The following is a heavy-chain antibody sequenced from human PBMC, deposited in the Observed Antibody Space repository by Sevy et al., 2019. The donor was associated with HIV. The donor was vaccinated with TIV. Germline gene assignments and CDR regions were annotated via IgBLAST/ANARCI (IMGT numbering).Heavy chain of an antibody. CDR3: AKDWGSSDAYYYYYMDV. CDR1: GFTFSSYA. J-gene: IGHJ6*03. V-gene: IGHV3-23*01. D-gene: IGHD6-13*01. Sequence: GGSLRLSCAASGFTFSSYAMSWVRQAPGKGLEWVSAISGSGGSTYYPDSVKGRLTISRDNSKNTLYLQMNSLRAEDTAVYYCAKDWGSSDAYYYYYMDVWGKGTTVTVSS. CDR2: ISGSGGST.